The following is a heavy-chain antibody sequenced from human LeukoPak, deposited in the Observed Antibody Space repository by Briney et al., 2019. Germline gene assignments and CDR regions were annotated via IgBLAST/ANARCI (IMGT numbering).Heavy chain of an antibody. CDR2: INHSGST. D-gene: IGHD6-6*01. J-gene: IGHJ4*02. V-gene: IGHV4-34*01. Sequence: SETLSLTCAVYGGSFSGYYWSWTRQPPGKGLEWIGEINHSGSTNYNPSLKSRVTISVGTSKNQFSLKLSSVTAADTAVYYCARGLYSSSGFDYWGQGTLVTVSS. CDR3: ARGLYSSSGFDY. CDR1: GGSFSGYY.